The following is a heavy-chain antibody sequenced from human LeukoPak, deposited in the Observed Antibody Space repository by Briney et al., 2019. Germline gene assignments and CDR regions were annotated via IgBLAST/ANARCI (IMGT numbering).Heavy chain of an antibody. CDR2: ISAYNGNT. D-gene: IGHD6-25*01. J-gene: IGHJ4*02. CDR3: ARNRGLSATHNFDY. Sequence: GASVKVSCKASGYTFTSYGISWVRQAPGQGLEWMGWISAYNGNTNYAQKLQGRVTMTRDTSTSTVYMELSSLRSEDTAVYYCARNRGLSATHNFDYWGQGTLVTVSS. V-gene: IGHV1-18*01. CDR1: GYTFTSYG.